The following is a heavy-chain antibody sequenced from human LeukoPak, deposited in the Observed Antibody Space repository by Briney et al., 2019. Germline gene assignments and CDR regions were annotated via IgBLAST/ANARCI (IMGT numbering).Heavy chain of an antibody. CDR1: GGSISSSIYY. Sequence: SETLSLTCTVSGGSISSSIYYWGWIRQPPGKGLEWIGSIYYSGSTYYNPSLKSRVTISVDTSKNQFSLKLSSVTAADTAVYYCARSARVGATFPYYYYGMDVWGQGTTVTVSS. J-gene: IGHJ6*02. V-gene: IGHV4-39*01. D-gene: IGHD1-26*01. CDR3: ARSARVGATFPYYYYGMDV. CDR2: IYYSGST.